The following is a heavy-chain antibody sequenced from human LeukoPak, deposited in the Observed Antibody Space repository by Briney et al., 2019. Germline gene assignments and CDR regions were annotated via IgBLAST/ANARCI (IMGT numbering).Heavy chain of an antibody. V-gene: IGHV4-59*08. CDR3: ARQDSGTYLNPLDI. CDR1: GGSISSYY. D-gene: IGHD1-26*01. J-gene: IGHJ3*02. Sequence: SQTLSLTRLVAGGSISSYYWSWIRQPPGKGLEWIGYIYYTGRTNYNPSLKSRVTISVDTSKNQLSLKLRSVTAADTAVYYCARQDSGTYLNPLDIWGQGTVVTVSS. CDR2: IYYTGRT.